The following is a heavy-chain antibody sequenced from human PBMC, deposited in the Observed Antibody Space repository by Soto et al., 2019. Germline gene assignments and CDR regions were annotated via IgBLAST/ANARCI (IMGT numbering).Heavy chain of an antibody. CDR2: INSDGSST. CDR3: GRSISGGQNDAFDI. J-gene: IGHJ3*02. V-gene: IGHV3-74*01. Sequence: EVQLVESGGVLVQPGGSLRLSCAASGFTFSRYWMHWVRQAPGKGLVWVSRINSDGSSTSYADSVKGRFTISRDNAKNTLYLQMNSLRAEDTAVYYCGRSISGGQNDAFDIWGQGTMVTVSS. D-gene: IGHD2-15*01. CDR1: GFTFSRYW.